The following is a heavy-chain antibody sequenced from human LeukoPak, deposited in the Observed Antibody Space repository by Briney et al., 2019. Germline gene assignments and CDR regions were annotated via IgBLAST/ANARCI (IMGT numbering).Heavy chain of an antibody. CDR3: ARDFREPEYYDFWSGYSLSYYFDY. CDR2: IWYDGSNK. CDR1: GFTFSSYG. V-gene: IGHV3-33*01. Sequence: GGSLRLSCAASGFTFSSYGMHWVRQAPGKGLEWVAVIWYDGSNKYYADSVKGRFTISRDNSKNTLYLQMNSLRAEDTAVYYCARDFREPEYYDFWSGYSLSYYFDYWGQGTLVTASS. D-gene: IGHD3-3*01. J-gene: IGHJ4*02.